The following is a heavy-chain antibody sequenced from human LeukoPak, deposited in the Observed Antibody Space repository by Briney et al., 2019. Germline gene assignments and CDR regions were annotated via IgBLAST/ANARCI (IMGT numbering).Heavy chain of an antibody. J-gene: IGHJ6*03. CDR1: GFTFDDYG. CDR2: INWNGGST. D-gene: IGHD3/OR15-3a*01. V-gene: IGHV3-20*04. Sequence: GGSLRLSCAASGFTFDDYGMSWVRQAPGKGLEWVSGINWNGGSTGYADSVKGRFTISRDNAKNSLYLQMNSLRAEDTALYYCARDQGLSSYYYMDVWGKGTTVTVSS. CDR3: ARDQGLSSYYYMDV.